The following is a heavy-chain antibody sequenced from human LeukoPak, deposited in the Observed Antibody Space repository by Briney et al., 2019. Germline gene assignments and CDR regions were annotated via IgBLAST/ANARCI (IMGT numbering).Heavy chain of an antibody. D-gene: IGHD2-21*02. CDR2: IYSGGST. J-gene: IGHJ3*02. V-gene: IGHV3-53*01. Sequence: PGGSLRLSCAASGFTVSSNYMSWVRQAPGKGLEWVSVIYSGGSTYYADSVKGRFTISRDNSKNTLYLQMNSLRAEDTAVYYCAAGSYCGGDCSYGASDIWGQGTMVTVSS. CDR1: GFTVSSNY. CDR3: AAGSYCGGDCSYGASDI.